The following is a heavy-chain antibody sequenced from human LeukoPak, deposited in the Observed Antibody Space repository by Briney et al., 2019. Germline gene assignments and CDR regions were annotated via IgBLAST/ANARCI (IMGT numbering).Heavy chain of an antibody. Sequence: ASVKVSCKASGYTFSDYYIRWVRQAPGQGLEWMGWINPKIDDTRYAQKFQGRVTMTRDTSITAVYMELNSLTSDDTAVYYCARDTCRGGSCFNWFDPWGQGTLVTVSS. CDR3: ARDTCRGGSCFNWFDP. D-gene: IGHD2-15*01. CDR2: INPKIDDT. CDR1: GYTFSDYY. V-gene: IGHV1-2*02. J-gene: IGHJ5*01.